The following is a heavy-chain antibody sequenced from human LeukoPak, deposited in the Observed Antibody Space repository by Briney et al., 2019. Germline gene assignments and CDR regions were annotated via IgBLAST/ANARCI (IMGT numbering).Heavy chain of an antibody. J-gene: IGHJ6*02. D-gene: IGHD1-1*01. Sequence: GSLRLSCAASGFTFSTYGMHWVRQAPGKGLEWVAVISYDGSNKYYADSVKGRFTISRDNSMNTLYLQMNSLRAEDTAVYYCAKDLSTGKGSYYYGMDVWGQGTTVTVSS. V-gene: IGHV3-30*18. CDR3: AKDLSTGKGSYYYGMDV. CDR2: ISYDGSNK. CDR1: GFTFSTYG.